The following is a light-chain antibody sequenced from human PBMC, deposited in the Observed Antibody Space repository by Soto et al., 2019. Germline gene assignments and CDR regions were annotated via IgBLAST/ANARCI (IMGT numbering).Light chain of an antibody. CDR3: QQSYSVPLT. Sequence: DIQMTQSPSSLSASVGDRVTITCRASQNIVNYLNWYQRKPGKAPRLLIYATSSLQSGVPSRFSGGGSGSDFTLTITTLQPEDFGTFYCQQSYSVPLTFGGGTKVDIK. V-gene: IGKV1-39*01. CDR2: ATS. J-gene: IGKJ4*01. CDR1: QNIVNY.